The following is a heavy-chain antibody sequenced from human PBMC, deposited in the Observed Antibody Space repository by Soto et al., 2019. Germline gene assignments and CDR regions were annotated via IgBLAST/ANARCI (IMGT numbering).Heavy chain of an antibody. CDR1: GYTFTGYY. V-gene: IGHV1-2*04. J-gene: IGHJ6*03. CDR3: ARDGLVVPAAYRYYYYMDV. CDR2: INPNSGGT. D-gene: IGHD2-2*01. Sequence: QVQLVQSGAEVKKPGASVKVSCKASGYTFTGYYMHWVRQAPGQGLEWMGWINPNSGGTNYAQKFQGWVTMTRDTSISTAYMELSRLRSDDTAVYYCARDGLVVPAAYRYYYYMDVWGKGTTVTVSS.